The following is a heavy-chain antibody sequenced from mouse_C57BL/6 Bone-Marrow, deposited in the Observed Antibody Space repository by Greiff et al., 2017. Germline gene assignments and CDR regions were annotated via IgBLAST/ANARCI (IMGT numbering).Heavy chain of an antibody. V-gene: IGHV1-63*01. D-gene: IGHD3-2*02. J-gene: IGHJ2*01. CDR3: ARGDSSGYDY. CDR1: GYTFTNYW. CDR2: IYPGGGYT. Sequence: LEESGAELVRPGTSVKMSCKASGYTFTNYWIGWAKQRPGHGLEWIGDIYPGGGYTNYNEKFKGKATLTADKSSSTAYMQFSSLTSEDSAIYYCARGDSSGYDYWGQGTTLTVSS.